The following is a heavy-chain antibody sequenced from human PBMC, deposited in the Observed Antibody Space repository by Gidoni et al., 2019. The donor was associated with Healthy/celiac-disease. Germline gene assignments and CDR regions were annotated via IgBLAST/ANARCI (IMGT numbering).Heavy chain of an antibody. CDR1: GGTFSSYT. V-gene: IGHV1-69*02. Sequence: QVQLVQSGAEVKKPGSSVKVSCKASGGTFSSYTISWVRQAQGQGLEWMGRIIPIIGIAKYAKKFQGRVTSTADKSTITAYIELSSLRSEDTAVYYCAREGGNDYTAGGDYWGQGTLVTVSS. D-gene: IGHD4-4*01. CDR3: AREGGNDYTAGGDY. CDR2: IIPIIGIA. J-gene: IGHJ4*02.